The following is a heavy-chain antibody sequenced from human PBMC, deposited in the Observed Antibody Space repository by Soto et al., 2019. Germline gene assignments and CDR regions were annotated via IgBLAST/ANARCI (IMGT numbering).Heavy chain of an antibody. CDR3: ARSPRYCSSTSCFAFDY. Sequence: QVQLVQSGAEVKKPGASVKVSCKASGYTFTGYYMHWVRQAPGQGLEWMGWINPNSGGTNYAQKFQGRVTMTRDTSISTAYMELSRLRSDDTAVYYWARSPRYCSSTSCFAFDYWGQGTLVTVSS. V-gene: IGHV1-2*02. CDR1: GYTFTGYY. D-gene: IGHD2-2*01. CDR2: INPNSGGT. J-gene: IGHJ4*02.